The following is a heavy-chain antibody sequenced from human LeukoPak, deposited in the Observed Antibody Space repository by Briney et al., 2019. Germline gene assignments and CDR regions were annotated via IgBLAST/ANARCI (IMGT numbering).Heavy chain of an antibody. Sequence: SETLSLTCAVYGGSFSGYYWSWIRQPPGKGLEWIGEINHSGSTNYNPSLKSRVTISVDTSKNQFSLKLSSVTAADTAVYYCARDWRAAYFDYWGQGTLVTVSS. D-gene: IGHD6-25*01. CDR1: GGSFSGYY. CDR3: ARDWRAAYFDY. J-gene: IGHJ4*02. V-gene: IGHV4-34*01. CDR2: INHSGST.